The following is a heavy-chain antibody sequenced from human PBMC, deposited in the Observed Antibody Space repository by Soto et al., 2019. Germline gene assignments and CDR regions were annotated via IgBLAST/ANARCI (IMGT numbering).Heavy chain of an antibody. CDR2: IYYSGST. Sequence: PSETLSLTCTVSGGSISSGGYYWSWIRQHPGKGLEWIGYIYYSGSTYYNPSLKSRVTISVDTSKNQFSLKLSSVTAADTAVYYCARDSDILTGLGFDPWGQGTLVTV. D-gene: IGHD3-9*01. CDR1: GGSISSGGYY. CDR3: ARDSDILTGLGFDP. J-gene: IGHJ5*02. V-gene: IGHV4-31*03.